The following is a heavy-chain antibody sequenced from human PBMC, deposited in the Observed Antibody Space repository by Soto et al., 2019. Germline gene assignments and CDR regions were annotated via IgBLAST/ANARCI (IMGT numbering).Heavy chain of an antibody. CDR2: INAGNGNT. CDR1: GYTFTSYA. CDR3: ARVPTLVLLWFGEPPDAFDI. J-gene: IGHJ3*02. V-gene: IGHV1-3*01. D-gene: IGHD3-10*01. Sequence: ASVKVSCKASGYTFTSYAMHWVRQAPGQRLEWMGWINAGNGNTKYSQKFQGRVTITRDTSASTAYMELSSLRSEDTAVYYCARVPTLVLLWFGEPPDAFDIWGQGTMVTVSS.